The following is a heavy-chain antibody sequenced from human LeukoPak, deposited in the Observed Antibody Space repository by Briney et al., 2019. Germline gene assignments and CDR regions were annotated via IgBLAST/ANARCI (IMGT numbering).Heavy chain of an antibody. V-gene: IGHV3-30*03. CDR3: ARDYYDSSGYVIFDY. CDR1: GFTFSSYG. Sequence: GRSLRLSCAASGFTFSSYGMHWVRQAPGKGLEWVAVISYDGSNKYYADSVKGRFTISRDNSKNTLYLQMNSLRAEDTAVYYCARDYYDSSGYVIFDYWGQGTLVTASS. CDR2: ISYDGSNK. D-gene: IGHD3-22*01. J-gene: IGHJ4*02.